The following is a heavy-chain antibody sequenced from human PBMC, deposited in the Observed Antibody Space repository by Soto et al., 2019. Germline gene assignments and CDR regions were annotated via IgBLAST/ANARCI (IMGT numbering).Heavy chain of an antibody. D-gene: IGHD3-16*01. Sequence: GGSLRLSCSASGVTFCSYAMHWVRQAPGKGLEWVSAISNGGTTKYYADSVKGRFTISRDNSKNTLYLQLNSLGAEDTAIYYCAKGGRSQAFDIWGQGTMVTVSS. V-gene: IGHV3-64*04. CDR3: AKGGRSQAFDI. CDR1: GVTFCSYA. CDR2: ISNGGTTK. J-gene: IGHJ3*02.